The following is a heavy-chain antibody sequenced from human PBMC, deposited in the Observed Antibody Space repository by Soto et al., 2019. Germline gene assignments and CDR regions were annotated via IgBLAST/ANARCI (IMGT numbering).Heavy chain of an antibody. V-gene: IGHV1-2*02. CDR1: EYTFTGSY. J-gene: IGHJ5*02. Sequence: QVKLVQSGADVKKPGASVRVSCKASEYTFTGSYMHWVRQAPAQGLEWMGWINPTNGDTNYAQEFQGRVTRTKDTSMGTASMELSKMTSDDTAVYYCARGGIGSTYSSGGNWVHPWGKVTLVIVSS. D-gene: IGHD2-21*01. CDR3: ARGGIGSTYSSGGNWVHP. CDR2: INPTNGDT.